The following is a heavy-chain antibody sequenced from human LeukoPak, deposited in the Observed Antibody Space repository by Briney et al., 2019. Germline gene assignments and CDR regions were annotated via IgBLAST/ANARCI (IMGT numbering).Heavy chain of an antibody. Sequence: ASVKVSCKASGYAFNTYGISWVRQSPGQGLEWMGWISSSTGNTKYTQKLQGRVTMTTDTSTSTAHLELRNLRSDDTAMYYCARRPLGYCDGTSSLEWSQGTLVTVSS. CDR3: ARRPLGYCDGTSSLE. V-gene: IGHV1-18*01. J-gene: IGHJ4*02. CDR2: ISSSTGNT. D-gene: IGHD2-2*01. CDR1: GYAFNTYG.